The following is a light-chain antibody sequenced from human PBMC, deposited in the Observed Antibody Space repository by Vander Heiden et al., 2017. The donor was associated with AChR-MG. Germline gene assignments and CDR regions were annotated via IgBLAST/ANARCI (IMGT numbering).Light chain of an antibody. CDR2: AAS. J-gene: IGKJ1*01. V-gene: IGKV1-27*01. CDR1: QGISSY. Sequence: DIQMTQSPSSLSASVGDRVTITCRASQGISSYLAWYQHKPGKVPKLLIYAASTLQSGVPSRFSGSGSGTDFTPTISSLQPEDVATYYCQKYNSVPLTFGQGTKVEIK. CDR3: QKYNSVPLT.